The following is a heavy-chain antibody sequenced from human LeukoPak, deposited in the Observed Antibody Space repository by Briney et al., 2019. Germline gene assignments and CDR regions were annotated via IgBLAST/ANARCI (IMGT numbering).Heavy chain of an antibody. D-gene: IGHD6-6*01. CDR1: GGSISSGSYY. Sequence: SQTLSLTCTVSGGSISSGSYYWGWIRQPPGKGLEWIGSIYYSGSTYYNPSLKSRVTISVDTPKNQFSLKLSSVTAADAAVYYCASPSSIAARGGLYYFDYWGQGTLVTVSS. CDR3: ASPSSIAARGGLYYFDY. CDR2: IYYSGST. V-gene: IGHV4-39*01. J-gene: IGHJ4*02.